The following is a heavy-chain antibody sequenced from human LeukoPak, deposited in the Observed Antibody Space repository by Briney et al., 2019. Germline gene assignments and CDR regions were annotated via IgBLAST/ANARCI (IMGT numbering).Heavy chain of an antibody. Sequence: GASVKVSCKASGFSFSNYWIHWVRQAPGRGLEWMGIINPSGSITSYTHSLQGRLTVTRDTSTRTVYMELSSLRSEDTAIYYCVRDNSRFEGGSTFWWFDPWGPGTLVTVSS. D-gene: IGHD3-16*01. CDR2: INPSGSIT. CDR3: VRDNSRFEGGSTFWWFDP. CDR1: GFSFSNYW. V-gene: IGHV1-46*04. J-gene: IGHJ5*02.